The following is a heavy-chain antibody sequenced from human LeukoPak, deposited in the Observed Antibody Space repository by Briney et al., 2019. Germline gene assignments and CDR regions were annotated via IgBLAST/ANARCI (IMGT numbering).Heavy chain of an antibody. CDR3: TRDLVGATSDF. J-gene: IGHJ4*02. V-gene: IGHV3-74*01. CDR2: INSDGSDT. Sequence: GGSLRLSFSASGFIFTTYWMHWVREAPGKGLVWVARINSDGSDTYYADSVKGRFTISRDNSKNTVYLQMNSLRAEDTAVYYCTRDLVGATSDFWGQGTLVTVSS. D-gene: IGHD1-26*01. CDR1: GFIFTTYW.